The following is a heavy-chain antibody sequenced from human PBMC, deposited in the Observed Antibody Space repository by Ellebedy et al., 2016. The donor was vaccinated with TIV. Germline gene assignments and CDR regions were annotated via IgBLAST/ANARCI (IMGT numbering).Heavy chain of an antibody. J-gene: IGHJ5*02. V-gene: IGHV3-43*01. CDR2: INWDGRST. CDR1: GFKFDDSI. Sequence: GESLKISXAASGFKFDDSIMQWVRQSPGKGLEWVSLINWDGRSTYYTESVRGRFTISRDNSKNSLYLQMNSLRTEDTALYYCARVDYSRESPSWGQGTLVTVSS. D-gene: IGHD2-15*01. CDR3: ARVDYSRESPS.